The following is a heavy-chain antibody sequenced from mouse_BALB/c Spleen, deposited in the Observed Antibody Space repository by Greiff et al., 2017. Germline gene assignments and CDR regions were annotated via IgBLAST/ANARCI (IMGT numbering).Heavy chain of an antibody. CDR3: ARYTSIYYEYDYAMDY. V-gene: IGHV3-8*02. Sequence: DVHLVESGPSLVKPSQTLSLTCSVTGDSITSGYWNWIRKFPGNKLEYMGYISYSGSTYYNPSLKSRISITRDTSKNQYYLQLNSVTTEDTATYYCARYTSIYYEYDYAMDYWGQGTSVTVSS. CDR2: ISYSGST. D-gene: IGHD2-4*01. J-gene: IGHJ4*01. CDR1: GDSITSGY.